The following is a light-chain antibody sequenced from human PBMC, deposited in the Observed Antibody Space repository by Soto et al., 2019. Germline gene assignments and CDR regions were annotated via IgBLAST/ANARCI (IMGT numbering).Light chain of an antibody. CDR1: SSNIGAGYD. CDR3: QSYDNSLSGYV. J-gene: IGLJ6*01. Sequence: QSVLTQPPSVSGAPGQRVTISCTGSSSNIGAGYDVHWYQHLPGTAPKLLIFGNSNRPSGVPDRFSGSKSGTSASLAITGLQAEDEADYYCQSYDNSLSGYVFGGGTKVTVL. V-gene: IGLV1-40*01. CDR2: GNS.